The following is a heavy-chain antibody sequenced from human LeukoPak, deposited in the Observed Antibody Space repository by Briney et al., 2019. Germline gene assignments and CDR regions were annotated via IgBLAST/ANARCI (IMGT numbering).Heavy chain of an antibody. D-gene: IGHD6-19*01. CDR3: ARDPSGWYGVYAAFDI. J-gene: IGHJ3*02. CDR1: GFTFSSHW. CDR2: VNGDGTKT. Sequence: PGGSLRLSCTASGFTFSSHWMHWVRQVPGRGPVWVSRVNGDGTKTTYADSVKGRFTISRDNSKNTLYLQMNSLRAEDTAVYYCARDPSGWYGVYAAFDIWGQGTMVTVSS. V-gene: IGHV3-74*01.